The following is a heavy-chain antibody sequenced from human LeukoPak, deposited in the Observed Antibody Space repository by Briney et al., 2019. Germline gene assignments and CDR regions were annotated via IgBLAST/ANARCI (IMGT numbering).Heavy chain of an antibody. Sequence: SETLSLTCTVSGGSISSGDYYWSWIRQPPGKGLEWIGYIYYSGSTNYNPSLKSRVTISVDTSKNQFSLKLSSVTAADTAVYYCARDLGSTDAFDIWGQGTMVTVSS. V-gene: IGHV4-61*08. CDR3: ARDLGSTDAFDI. CDR1: GGSISSGDYY. CDR2: IYYSGST. D-gene: IGHD3-10*01. J-gene: IGHJ3*02.